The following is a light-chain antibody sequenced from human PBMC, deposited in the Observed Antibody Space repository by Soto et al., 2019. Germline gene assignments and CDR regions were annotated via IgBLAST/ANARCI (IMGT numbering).Light chain of an antibody. Sequence: QSALTQPASVSGSPGQSITISCTGTSSDVGGYNYVSWYQQHPGKAPKLMIYEVSNRPSGVSNRFSGSKSVNTASLTLSGLQAEDEADYYCSSYTSSSTRVFGGGTKVTVL. CDR1: SSDVGGYNY. CDR2: EVS. V-gene: IGLV2-14*01. CDR3: SSYTSSSTRV. J-gene: IGLJ3*02.